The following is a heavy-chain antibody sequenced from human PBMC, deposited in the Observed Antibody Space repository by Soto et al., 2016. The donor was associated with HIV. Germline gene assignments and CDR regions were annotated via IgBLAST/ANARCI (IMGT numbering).Heavy chain of an antibody. D-gene: IGHD3-10*01. J-gene: IGHJ4*02. V-gene: IGHV4-61*01. CDR3: ARDSITMVRGIDN. Sequence: QVQLQESGPGLVKPSETLSLTCTVSGGSVSSGSYYWSWIRQPPGKGLEWIGYIYYSGSTNYNPSLKSRVTMSVDTSKNQFSLKLSSVTAADTAVYYCARDSITMVRGIDNWGQGTLVTVSS. CDR1: GGSVSSGSYY. CDR2: IYYSGST.